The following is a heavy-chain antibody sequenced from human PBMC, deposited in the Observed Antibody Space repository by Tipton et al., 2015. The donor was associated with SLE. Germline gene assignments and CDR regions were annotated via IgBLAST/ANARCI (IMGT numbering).Heavy chain of an antibody. CDR1: GGSISNLY. CDR3: ARDLYHYGTKSYYTRAFDI. V-gene: IGHV4-59*11. CDR2: VYYGGST. D-gene: IGHD3-10*01. J-gene: IGHJ3*02. Sequence: LRLSCNVSGGSISNLYWSWIRQPPGKPLEWIGYVYYGGSTKYNPSLKSRVTISVDTSRKQFSLKLSSVTAADTAVYYCARDLYHYGTKSYYTRAFDIWGRGTMVTVYS.